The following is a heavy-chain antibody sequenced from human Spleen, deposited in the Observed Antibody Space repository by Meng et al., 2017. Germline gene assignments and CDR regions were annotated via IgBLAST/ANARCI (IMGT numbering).Heavy chain of an antibody. Sequence: VQLQQWGAGLLKPSETLSLTCAVYGGTISGYYWSWIRQPPGKGLEWIGEINDSGSTNYNPSLKSRVTISKDTSKNQFSLKLSSVTAADTAVYYCAREAWSRGYFDLWGRGTLVTVSS. J-gene: IGHJ2*01. V-gene: IGHV4-34*01. CDR3: AREAWSRGYFDL. CDR1: GGTISGYY. CDR2: INDSGST.